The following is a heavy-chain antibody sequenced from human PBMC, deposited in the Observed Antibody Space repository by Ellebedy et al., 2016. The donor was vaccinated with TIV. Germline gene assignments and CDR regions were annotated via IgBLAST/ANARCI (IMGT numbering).Heavy chain of an antibody. D-gene: IGHD5-24*01. J-gene: IGHJ4*02. CDR1: GFTFSSYN. CDR2: INHVGSTA. Sequence: GESLKISXAASGFTFSSYNMHWVRQAPGKGLVWVSHINHVGSTASYSDSVKGRFTVSRDNAKNTLYLQVNSLRAEDTAVYFCARGEGWIDNWGQGTLVTVSS. V-gene: IGHV3-74*01. CDR3: ARGEGWIDN.